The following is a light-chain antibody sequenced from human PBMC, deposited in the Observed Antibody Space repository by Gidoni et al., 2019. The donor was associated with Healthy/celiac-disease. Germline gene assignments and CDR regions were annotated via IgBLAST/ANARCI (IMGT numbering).Light chain of an antibody. CDR1: QSISSSQ. CDR2: GAS. Sequence: DIVLTQYPGTLSLSPGQSATLTCRASQSISSSQLAWYKQKPGQAPRPLMYGASSRATGIPDRFSGSGSGSVFTLTTSRLEPEDCAVYYCQHFGNFGGGTKVE. V-gene: IGKV3-20*01. J-gene: IGKJ4*01. CDR3: QHFGN.